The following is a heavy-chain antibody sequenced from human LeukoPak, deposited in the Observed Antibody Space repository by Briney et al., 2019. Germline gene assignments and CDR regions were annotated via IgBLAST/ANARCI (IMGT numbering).Heavy chain of an antibody. Sequence: PGGSLRLSCAASGFTFKNAWMSWVRQAPGKGLEWVGRIKSKAHGGTTDYAAPVKDRFTISRDDSKNTLYLQMNSLKTEDTAVYYCARDLQVATITFGHDYWGQGTLVTVSS. CDR3: ARDLQVATITFGHDY. J-gene: IGHJ4*02. V-gene: IGHV3-15*01. D-gene: IGHD5-12*01. CDR2: IKSKAHGGTT. CDR1: GFTFKNAW.